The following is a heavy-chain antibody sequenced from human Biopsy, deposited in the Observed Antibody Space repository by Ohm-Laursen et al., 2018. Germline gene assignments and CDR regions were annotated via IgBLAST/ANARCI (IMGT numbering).Heavy chain of an antibody. D-gene: IGHD3-3*01. CDR3: ARDLLEWSLPS. CDR1: GDSFTSYA. J-gene: IGHJ4*02. Sequence: ASVKVSCKASGDSFTSYAIGWVRQAPGQGLEWMGSIYPNSGDTDFAQKFQGRVSMTRDTSVSTAYLELSSLRSDDTAIYYCARDLLEWSLPSWGQGTLATVSS. V-gene: IGHV1-2*02. CDR2: IYPNSGDT.